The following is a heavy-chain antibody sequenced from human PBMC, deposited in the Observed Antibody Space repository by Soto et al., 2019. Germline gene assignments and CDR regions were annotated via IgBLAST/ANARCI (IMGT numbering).Heavy chain of an antibody. V-gene: IGHV3-48*02. CDR1: GFTFSSYS. Sequence: HPGGSLRLSCAASGFTFSSYSMTWVRQAPGKAPERVSYISSSSSTIYYADSVKGRFTISRDNAKNSMYLQMNSLRDEDTAVYYCARADYDFWSGYISGYDDAFDIWGQGTMVTVSS. D-gene: IGHD3-3*01. CDR2: ISSSSSTI. CDR3: ARADYDFWSGYISGYDDAFDI. J-gene: IGHJ3*02.